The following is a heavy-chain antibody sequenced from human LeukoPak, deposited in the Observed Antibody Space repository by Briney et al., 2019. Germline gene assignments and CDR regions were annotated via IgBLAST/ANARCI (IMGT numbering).Heavy chain of an antibody. J-gene: IGHJ3*02. D-gene: IGHD4-17*01. CDR2: IYSGGST. CDR1: GFTVISNY. V-gene: IGHV3-53*01. CDR3: ATTRYDAFDI. Sequence: GGSLTLSCAASGFTVISNYMSWVRQAPGKGLEWVAFIYSGGSTYYADSVRGRFTISRENSKNTLCPQMNSLRAEDTAVYYCATTRYDAFDIWGQGTMVTVSS.